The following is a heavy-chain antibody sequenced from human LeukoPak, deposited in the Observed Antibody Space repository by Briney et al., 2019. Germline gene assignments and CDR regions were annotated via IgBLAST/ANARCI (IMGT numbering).Heavy chain of an antibody. Sequence: GGSLRLSCAASGFTFSSYAMSWVRQAPGKGLEWVSAISGSGGSTYYADSVKGRFTISRDNSKNTLYLQMNSLRAEDTAVYYCAKPHDFWSGYGLYYFDYWGQGTLVTVSS. CDR1: GFTFSSYA. D-gene: IGHD3-3*01. V-gene: IGHV3-23*01. CDR3: AKPHDFWSGYGLYYFDY. CDR2: ISGSGGST. J-gene: IGHJ4*02.